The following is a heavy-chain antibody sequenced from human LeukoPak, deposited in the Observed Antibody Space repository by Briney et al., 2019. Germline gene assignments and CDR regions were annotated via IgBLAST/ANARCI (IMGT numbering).Heavy chain of an antibody. CDR1: GFTFNNYW. V-gene: IGHV3-7*01. CDR2: LKQDGSEK. D-gene: IGHD2-2*01. CDR3: AKGPYCSSTSCLPEYFQH. J-gene: IGHJ1*01. Sequence: PGGSLRLSCAASGFTFNNYWMSWVRQAPGKGLEWVAYLKQDGSEKYSVDSVKGRFTISRDNAKNSLYLQMNSLRAEDTAVYYCAKGPYCSSTSCLPEYFQHWGQGTLVTVSS.